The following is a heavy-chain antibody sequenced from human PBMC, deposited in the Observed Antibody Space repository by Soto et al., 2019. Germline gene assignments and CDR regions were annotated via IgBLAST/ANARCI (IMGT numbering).Heavy chain of an antibody. V-gene: IGHV4-34*01. D-gene: IGHD1-26*01. CDR1: GGSFSGYY. CDR3: ARSGSYGGGYFDY. J-gene: IGHJ4*02. Sequence: SETLSLTCAVYGGSFSGYYWSWIRQPPGKGLEWIGEINHSGSTNYNPSLKSRVTISVDKSKNQFSLKLSSVTAADTAVYYCARSGSYGGGYFDYWGQGTLVTVS. CDR2: INHSGST.